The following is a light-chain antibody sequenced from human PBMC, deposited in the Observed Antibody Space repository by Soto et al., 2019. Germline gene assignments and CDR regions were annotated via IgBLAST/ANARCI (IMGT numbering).Light chain of an antibody. V-gene: IGLV2-8*01. Sequence: QSVLTQPPSASGSPGQSVTISCTGTSSDVGGYNYVSWYQQHPGKAPKLMIYEVSKRPSGVPDRFSGSKSGNTASLTVSGLQAEDEADYYCSSYAGSNNFVFGTWTKVTV. CDR1: SSDVGGYNY. J-gene: IGLJ1*01. CDR3: SSYAGSNNFV. CDR2: EVS.